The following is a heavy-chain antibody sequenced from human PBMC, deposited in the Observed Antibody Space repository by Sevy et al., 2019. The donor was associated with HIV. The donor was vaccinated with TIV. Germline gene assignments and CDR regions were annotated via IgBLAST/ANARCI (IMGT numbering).Heavy chain of an antibody. Sequence: GGSLRLSCAASGFTFSMYWMSWVRQAPGKGLEWVAKIKQDGSETYYVDSVKGRFTSSRDNAKNSLYLQMKSLRADDTAVYYCARAYYKFCGGDCYLDYWGQGTLVTVSS. CDR3: ARAYYKFCGGDCYLDY. V-gene: IGHV3-7*01. J-gene: IGHJ4*02. D-gene: IGHD2-21*02. CDR2: IKQDGSET. CDR1: GFTFSMYW.